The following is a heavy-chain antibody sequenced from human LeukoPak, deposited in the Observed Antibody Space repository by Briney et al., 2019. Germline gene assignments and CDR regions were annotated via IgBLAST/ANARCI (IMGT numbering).Heavy chain of an antibody. J-gene: IGHJ4*02. CDR1: GVTFSTYW. D-gene: IGHD3-3*01. Sequence: GGSLRLSCAASGVTFSTYWMSWVRQAPGKGLEWVANIKQDGSEKYYVDSVKGRFTISRGNAKNSLYLQMNSLRAEDTAVYYCAREGSGYYPGFDYWGQGTLVTVSS. CDR2: IKQDGSEK. V-gene: IGHV3-7*01. CDR3: AREGSGYYPGFDY.